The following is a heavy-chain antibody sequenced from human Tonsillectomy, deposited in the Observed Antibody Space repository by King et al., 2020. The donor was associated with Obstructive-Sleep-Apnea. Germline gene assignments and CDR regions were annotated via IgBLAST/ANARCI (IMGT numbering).Heavy chain of an antibody. Sequence: QLQESGPGLVKPSETLSLTCTVSGGSISSYSYYWGWIRQPPGKGLEWIGSMFYSGSTYYNASLKSRVTISVDTSKNQFSLKLTSVTAADTAVYYFARGLKLLWFGEARGYFDYWGQGTLVTVSS. CDR1: GGSISSYSYY. J-gene: IGHJ4*02. V-gene: IGHV4-39*07. CDR3: ARGLKLLWFGEARGYFDY. CDR2: MFYSGST. D-gene: IGHD3-10*01.